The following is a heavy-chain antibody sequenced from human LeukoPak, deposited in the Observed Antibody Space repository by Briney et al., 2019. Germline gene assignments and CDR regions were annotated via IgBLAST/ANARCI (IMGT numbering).Heavy chain of an antibody. Sequence: PGGSLRLSCAASGFTFSNAWMSWVRQAPGKGLEWVGRIKSKTGGGTTDYAAPVKGRFTISRDDSKNTLYLQMNSLKTEDTAVYYCTTTLVRGKSQFDPWGQGTLVTVSS. CDR2: IKSKTGGGTT. J-gene: IGHJ5*02. D-gene: IGHD3-10*01. V-gene: IGHV3-15*01. CDR1: GFTFSNAW. CDR3: TTTLVRGKSQFDP.